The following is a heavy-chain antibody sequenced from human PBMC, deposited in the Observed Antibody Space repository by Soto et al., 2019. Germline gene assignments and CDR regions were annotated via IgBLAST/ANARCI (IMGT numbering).Heavy chain of an antibody. V-gene: IGHV1-18*01. CDR3: AREDRILLPANTEYFDS. CDR1: GYTFTSYG. D-gene: IGHD2-2*01. Sequence: GASVKVSCKTSGYTFTSYGISWVRQAPGQGLEWMGWISGYSGNTNYAQKFQGRVTMTTDTSTTTAYMELRSLRSDDTAVHYCAREDRILLPANTEYFDSWGQGTLVTVSS. CDR2: ISGYSGNT. J-gene: IGHJ4*02.